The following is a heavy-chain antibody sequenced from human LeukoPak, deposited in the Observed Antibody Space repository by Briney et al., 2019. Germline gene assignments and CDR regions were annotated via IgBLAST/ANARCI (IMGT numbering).Heavy chain of an antibody. CDR2: ISAYNGNT. D-gene: IGHD3-22*01. CDR3: ARDPTHYYDSSGYFDY. CDR1: GYTFTSYG. V-gene: IGHV1-18*01. Sequence: ASVKVSCKASGYTFTSYGISWVRQAPGQGLEWMGWISAYNGNTNYAQKLQGRVTMTTDTSTSTAYMELRSLRSDDTAVYYCARDPTHYYDSSGYFDYWGQGTLVTVSS. J-gene: IGHJ4*02.